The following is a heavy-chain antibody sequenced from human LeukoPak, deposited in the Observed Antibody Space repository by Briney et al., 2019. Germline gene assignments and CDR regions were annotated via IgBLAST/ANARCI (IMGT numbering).Heavy chain of an antibody. CDR1: GFTFSSYA. J-gene: IGHJ4*02. CDR3: ARDPEYGDPWYYFDY. CDR2: ISGSGDST. V-gene: IGHV3-23*01. D-gene: IGHD4-17*01. Sequence: GGSLRLSCAASGFTFSSYAMRWVRQAPGKGLEWVSDISGSGDSTYYADSVKGRFTISRDNAKNSLYLQMNSLRAEDTAVYYCARDPEYGDPWYYFDYWGQGTLVTVSS.